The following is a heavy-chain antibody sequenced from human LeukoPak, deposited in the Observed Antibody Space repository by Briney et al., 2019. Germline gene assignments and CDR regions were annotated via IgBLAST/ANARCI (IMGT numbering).Heavy chain of an antibody. J-gene: IGHJ2*01. V-gene: IGHV3-23*01. CDR3: ARGRGVYGYWYFDL. Sequence: PGGSLRLSCAASGFTFSSYGMHWVRQAPGKGLEWVSTISGNGRNTYYADSVKGRFTISRDNSKITLYLEMNSLRAEDTAVYYCARGRGVYGYWYFDLWGRGTLVTVSS. CDR2: ISGNGRNT. CDR1: GFTFSSYG. D-gene: IGHD2-15*01.